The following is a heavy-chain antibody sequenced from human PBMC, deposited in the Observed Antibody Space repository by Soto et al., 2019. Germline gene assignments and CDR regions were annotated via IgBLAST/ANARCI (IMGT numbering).Heavy chain of an antibody. CDR2: MDQSGSHR. J-gene: IGHJ6*02. CDR3: ARSPRTCSSTSCYGEWDAGVADYGMDV. D-gene: IGHD2-2*01. Sequence: PGGSPRLSCAASAFTFSDYWMGWVRQDPGKGLEWVAIMDQSGSHRNYVESVKGRFIISRDNAENSLYLHMNSLRAEDTAVYYCARSPRTCSSTSCYGEWDAGVADYGMDVWGQGTTLTVSS. CDR1: AFTFSDYW. V-gene: IGHV3-7*01.